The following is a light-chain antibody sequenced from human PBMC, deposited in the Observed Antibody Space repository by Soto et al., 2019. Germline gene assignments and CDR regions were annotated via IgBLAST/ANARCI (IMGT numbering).Light chain of an antibody. CDR2: GAS. CDR1: QSVDSN. V-gene: IGKV3D-15*01. Sequence: EIVMTQSPGTLSVSTGEGATLSCRASQSVDSNLAWYQQKPGQAPRLLIYGASTRPTGIPDRFSGSGSGTEFTLTISSLQSEDFAVYYCQQYGSSLFTFGPGTKVDIK. J-gene: IGKJ3*01. CDR3: QQYGSSLFT.